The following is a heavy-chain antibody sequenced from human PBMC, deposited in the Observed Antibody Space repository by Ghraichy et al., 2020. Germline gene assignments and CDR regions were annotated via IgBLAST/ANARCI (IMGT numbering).Heavy chain of an antibody. CDR2: FDPEDDET. D-gene: IGHD3-10*01. V-gene: IGHV1-24*01. J-gene: IGHJ4*02. CDR1: RYNLTHLA. Sequence: ASVKVSCKLSRYNLTHLAMHWVRQAPGKGLEWMAGFDPEDDETIYAEKFQDRVTVTEDTSTDTFYMELSNLRSDDTAMYYCATDGRHYYGAGAFDFWGQGTLVTVSS. CDR3: ATDGRHYYGAGAFDF.